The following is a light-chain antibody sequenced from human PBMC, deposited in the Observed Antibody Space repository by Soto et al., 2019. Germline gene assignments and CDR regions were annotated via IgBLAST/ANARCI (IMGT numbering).Light chain of an antibody. CDR3: ASWDDNLNAFG. V-gene: IGLV1-44*01. Sequence: QSVLTQPPSASGTPGQRVTISCSGRNSNIGSNSVIWHQHLPGTAPKLLIYSNNQRPSGVPDRFSSSKSGTSASLAISGFQSEDEADYYCASWDDNLNAFGFGTGTKVTVL. J-gene: IGLJ1*01. CDR1: NSNIGSNS. CDR2: SNN.